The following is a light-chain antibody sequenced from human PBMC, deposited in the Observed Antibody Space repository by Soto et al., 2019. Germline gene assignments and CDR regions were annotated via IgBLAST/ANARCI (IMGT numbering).Light chain of an antibody. Sequence: DIQMTQSPSTLSASVGDRVTITCRASQSISSWLAWYQQKPGKAPKLLIYDASSLESGVPSRFSGSGSGTEFTVTISSLQPDDFATYYCQQYNSYWTFGHGTKVDIK. CDR3: QQYNSYWT. CDR2: DAS. CDR1: QSISSW. V-gene: IGKV1-5*01. J-gene: IGKJ1*01.